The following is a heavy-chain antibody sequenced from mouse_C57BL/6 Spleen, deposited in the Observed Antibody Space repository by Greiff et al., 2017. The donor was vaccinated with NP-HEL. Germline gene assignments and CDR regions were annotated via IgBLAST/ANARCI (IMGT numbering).Heavy chain of an antibody. CDR2: IDPSDSYT. J-gene: IGHJ2*01. CDR1: GYTFTSYW. V-gene: IGHV1-59*01. D-gene: IGHD2-2*01. CDR3: ARSTMVTTSAFDY. Sequence: QVQLQQPGAELVRPGTSVKLSCKASGYTFTSYWMHWVKQRPGQGLEWIGVIDPSDSYTNYNQKFKGKATLTVDTSSSTAYMQLSSLTSEDSAVYYCARSTMVTTSAFDYWGQGTTLTVSS.